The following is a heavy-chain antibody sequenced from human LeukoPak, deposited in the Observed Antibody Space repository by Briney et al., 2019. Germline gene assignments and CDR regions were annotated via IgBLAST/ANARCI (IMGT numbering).Heavy chain of an antibody. CDR1: GFTFSSYA. CDR2: ISGSGGST. D-gene: IGHD3-9*01. Sequence: PGGSLRLSCAASGFTFSSYAMSWVRQAPGKGLEWVSAISGSGGSTYYADSVKGRFTISRDNSKNTLYLQMNSLRAEDTAVYYCAKVYYDILTGSQGGYWGQGTLVTVSS. V-gene: IGHV3-23*01. J-gene: IGHJ4*02. CDR3: AKVYYDILTGSQGGY.